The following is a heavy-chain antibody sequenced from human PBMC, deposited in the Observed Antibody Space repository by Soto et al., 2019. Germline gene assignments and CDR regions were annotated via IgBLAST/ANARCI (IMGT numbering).Heavy chain of an antibody. CDR1: GGSFSGHS. V-gene: IGHV4-34*01. CDR2: INHSGRV. J-gene: IGHJ5*01. D-gene: IGHD3-22*01. CDR3: SAGDYDSNGYYRFDT. Sequence: SQTLSLTCSVYGGSFSGHSCTWIRQSPGKGLGWIGDINHSGRVNYSPSLKSRVTISLDTSKNQFSLTLSAVTAADTAMYYCSAGDYDSNGYYRFDTWGQGTLVRVCS.